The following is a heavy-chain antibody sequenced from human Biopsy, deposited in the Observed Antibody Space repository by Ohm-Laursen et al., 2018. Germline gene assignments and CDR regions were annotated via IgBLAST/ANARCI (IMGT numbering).Heavy chain of an antibody. V-gene: IGHV4-34*01. CDR2: INHSGST. CDR1: GGSFSGYY. Sequence: SETLSLTCAVYGGSFSGYYWSWIRQPPGKGLEWIGEINHSGSTNYNPSLKSRVTISVDTSKNQFSLKLSSVTAADTAVYCCARGRLRAVARFDYWGQGTLVTVSS. D-gene: IGHD6-19*01. CDR3: ARGRLRAVARFDY. J-gene: IGHJ4*02.